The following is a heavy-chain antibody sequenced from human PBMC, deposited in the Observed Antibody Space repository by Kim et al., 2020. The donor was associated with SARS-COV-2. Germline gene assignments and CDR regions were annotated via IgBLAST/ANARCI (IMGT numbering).Heavy chain of an antibody. CDR2: INTGGSST. CDR1: GFTLNTYW. D-gene: IGHD2-8*01. V-gene: IGHV3-74*01. J-gene: IGHJ6*02. CDR3: ARGMVASGFDV. Sequence: GGSLGLSCVASGFTLNTYWINWVRQAPGKGLVWVSRINTGGSSTHYADSVKGRFTMSRDNAENTVILQMHSLRAEDTAVYYCARGMVASGFDVWGQGTTVTISS.